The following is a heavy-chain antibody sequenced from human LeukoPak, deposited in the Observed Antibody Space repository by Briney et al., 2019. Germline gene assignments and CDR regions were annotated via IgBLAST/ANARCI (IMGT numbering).Heavy chain of an antibody. V-gene: IGHV3-74*01. Sequence: GGSLRLSCAASGFTFSSYWMHWVRQAPGKGLVWVSRINSDGSSTSYADSVKGRFTISRDNAKNTLYLQMNSLRAEDTAVYYCARGGLGGYGRYFDYWGQGTLATVSS. J-gene: IGHJ4*02. D-gene: IGHD5-12*01. CDR3: ARGGLGGYGRYFDY. CDR2: INSDGSST. CDR1: GFTFSSYW.